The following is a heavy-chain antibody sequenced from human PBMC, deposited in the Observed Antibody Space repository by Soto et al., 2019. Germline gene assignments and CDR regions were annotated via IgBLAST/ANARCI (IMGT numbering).Heavy chain of an antibody. Sequence: QLRLQEAGPGLVKPSETLSLTCTVSGGSISSSSYYWGWIRQPPGKGPEWIGAIYYNGNTYYNPSLKSRVTMSVETSKNQFPLKLSSATAADTAMYYCARQTGVFGHYFDYWGQGTLVTVSS. CDR2: IYYNGNT. CDR3: ARQTGVFGHYFDY. CDR1: GGSISSSSYY. V-gene: IGHV4-39*01. J-gene: IGHJ4*02. D-gene: IGHD3-16*01.